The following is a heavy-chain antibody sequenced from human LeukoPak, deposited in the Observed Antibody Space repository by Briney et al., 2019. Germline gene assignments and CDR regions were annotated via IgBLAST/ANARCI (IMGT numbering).Heavy chain of an antibody. CDR2: IYSSGST. CDR1: GGSITSYY. CDR3: ARHGVATMKRVDV. Sequence: PSETLSLTCTVCGGSITSYYWSWIRQPPGKGLEWIGYIYSSGSTKYNPSLRSRVTVLVDTSKNQFSLNLTSVTAADTAVYYCARHGVATMKRVDVWGKGTTVTVSS. J-gene: IGHJ6*03. D-gene: IGHD5-24*01. V-gene: IGHV4-59*08.